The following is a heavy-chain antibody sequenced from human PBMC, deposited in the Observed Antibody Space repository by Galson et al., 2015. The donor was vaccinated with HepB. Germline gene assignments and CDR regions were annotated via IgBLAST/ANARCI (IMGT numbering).Heavy chain of an antibody. Sequence: PALVKPTQTLTLTCTFSGFSLSTSGMCVGWVRQPPGKALEWLARIDWDDDKYYSTSLKTRLTISKDTSKNQVVLTMTNMDPVDTATYYCARDIDVDTAMVYFDYWGQGTLVTVSS. J-gene: IGHJ4*02. D-gene: IGHD5-18*01. CDR3: ARDIDVDTAMVYFDY. CDR1: GFSLSTSGMC. CDR2: IDWDDDK. V-gene: IGHV2-70*11.